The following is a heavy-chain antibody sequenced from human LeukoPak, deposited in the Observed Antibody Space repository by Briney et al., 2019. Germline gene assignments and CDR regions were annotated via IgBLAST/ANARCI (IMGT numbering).Heavy chain of an antibody. CDR2: ISGSGDST. CDR1: GFTFSSYG. V-gene: IGHV3-23*01. CDR3: AKGSGVLGAFDI. Sequence: GGTLRLSCAASGFTFSSYGMSWVRQAPGKGLEWVSAISGSGDSTYYADSVKGRFTISRDNSKNTLYLQMNSLRAEDTAVYYCAKGSGVLGAFDIWGQGTMVTVSS. D-gene: IGHD3-3*01. J-gene: IGHJ3*02.